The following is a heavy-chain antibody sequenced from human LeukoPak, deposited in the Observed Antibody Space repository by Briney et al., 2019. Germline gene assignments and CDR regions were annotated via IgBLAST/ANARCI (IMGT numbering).Heavy chain of an antibody. J-gene: IGHJ4*02. V-gene: IGHV1-46*01. CDR2: VNPSGGST. CDR3: AREGRAWLVYVY. Sequence: ASVKVSCKASGYTFTSHYIHWVRQAPGQGLEWMGTVNPSGGSTRYAQKFQGRVTMTGDKSTSTVYMELSSLRSEDTAVYYCAREGRAWLVYVYWGQGTLVTVSS. D-gene: IGHD6-19*01. CDR1: GYTFTSHY.